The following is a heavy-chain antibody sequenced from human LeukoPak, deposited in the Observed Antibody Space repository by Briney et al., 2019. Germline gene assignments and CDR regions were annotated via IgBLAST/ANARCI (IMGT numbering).Heavy chain of an antibody. D-gene: IGHD5-18*01. Sequence: SETLSLTCAVYGGSFSGYYWSWIRQPPGKGLEWIGEINHSGSTNYNPSPKSRVTISVDTSKNQFSLKLSSVTAADTAVYYCAREGDNYGNWFDPWGQGTLVTVSS. CDR1: GGSFSGYY. V-gene: IGHV4-34*01. J-gene: IGHJ5*02. CDR2: INHSGST. CDR3: AREGDNYGNWFDP.